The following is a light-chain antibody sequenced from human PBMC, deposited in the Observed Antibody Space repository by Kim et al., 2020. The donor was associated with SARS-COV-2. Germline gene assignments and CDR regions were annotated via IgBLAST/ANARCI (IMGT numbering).Light chain of an antibody. CDR1: QGISKD. J-gene: IGKJ1*01. Sequence: DIQMTQSQSSLSASVGDRVTITCRASQGISKDLAWYQQKPGNAPKLLIFAASALQSGVPTRFSGSGSGTDFTLTISSLQPEDVATYFCTQYNGASWTLGQGTRGEI. V-gene: IGKV1-27*01. CDR3: TQYNGASWT. CDR2: AAS.